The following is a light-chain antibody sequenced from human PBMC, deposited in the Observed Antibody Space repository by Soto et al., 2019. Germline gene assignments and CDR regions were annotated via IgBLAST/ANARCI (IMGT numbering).Light chain of an antibody. CDR2: GAS. J-gene: IGKJ2*01. Sequence: EIVLTQSPGTLSLSPGERATLSCRASQSVSSSYLAWYQQKHGQAPRLLIYGASSRATGIPDRFSGSGSGTDFTLTISRLEPEAFAVYYCQQYGSSPGYTFGQGTKLEIK. V-gene: IGKV3-20*01. CDR1: QSVSSSY. CDR3: QQYGSSPGYT.